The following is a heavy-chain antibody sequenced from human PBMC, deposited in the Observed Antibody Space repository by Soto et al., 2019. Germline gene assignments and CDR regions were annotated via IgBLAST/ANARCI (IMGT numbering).Heavy chain of an antibody. CDR1: GYTFIRYW. J-gene: IGHJ6*02. CDR2: INPNSGGT. CDR3: ATGDYYYYGMDV. Sequence: ASLKVSCAASGYTFIRYWMHWVRQAPGQGLEWMGWINPNSGGTNYAQKFQGWVTMTRDTSISTAYMELSRLRSDDTAVYYCATGDYYYYGMDVWGQGTTVTVSS. V-gene: IGHV1-2*04.